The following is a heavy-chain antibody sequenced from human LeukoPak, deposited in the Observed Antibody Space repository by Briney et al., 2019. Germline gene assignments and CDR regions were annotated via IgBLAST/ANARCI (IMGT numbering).Heavy chain of an antibody. CDR1: EFTFSNYA. D-gene: IGHD1-14*01. CDR3: AKGSGINHYHWIDP. J-gene: IGHJ5*02. Sequence: RGSLRLSCAASEFTFSNYAMSWVRQAPGKGLEWVSGISGGGGSTYYADSVKGRFTISRDNSKNTLYLQMDSLRAEDTALYYCAKGSGINHYHWIDPWGQGTLVTVSS. CDR2: ISGGGGST. V-gene: IGHV3-23*01.